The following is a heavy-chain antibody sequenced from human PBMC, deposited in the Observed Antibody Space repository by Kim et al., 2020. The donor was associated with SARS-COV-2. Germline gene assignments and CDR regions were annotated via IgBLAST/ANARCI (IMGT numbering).Heavy chain of an antibody. CDR1: GGSISSYY. CDR3: ARLFGELLYHGSPYYYYGMDV. V-gene: IGHV4-59*08. Sequence: SETLSLTCTVSGGSISSYYWSWIRQPPGKGLEWIGYIYYSGSTNYNPSLKSRVTISVDTSKNQFSLKLSSVTAADTAVYYCARLFGELLYHGSPYYYYGMDVWGQGTTVTVSS. CDR2: IYYSGST. J-gene: IGHJ6*02. D-gene: IGHD3-10*01.